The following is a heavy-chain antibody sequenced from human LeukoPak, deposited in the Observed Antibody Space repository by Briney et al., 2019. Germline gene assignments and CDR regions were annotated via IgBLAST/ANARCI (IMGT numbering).Heavy chain of an antibody. CDR2: IYYSGST. D-gene: IGHD5-12*01. V-gene: IGHV4-30-4*01. Sequence: SETLSLTCTVSSGSISSGDYYWSWIRQPPGKGLEWIGHIYYSGSTYYNPSLKSRVTLSVDTSKNQFSLKLSSVTAADTAVYYCARVSGYSGYASFDPWGQGTLVTVSS. J-gene: IGHJ5*02. CDR3: ARVSGYSGYASFDP. CDR1: SGSISSGDYY.